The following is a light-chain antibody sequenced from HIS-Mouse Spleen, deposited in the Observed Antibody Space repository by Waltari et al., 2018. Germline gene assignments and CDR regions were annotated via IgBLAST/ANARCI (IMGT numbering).Light chain of an antibody. CDR2: LNSDGSH. V-gene: IGLV4-69*01. CDR3: QTWGTGILVV. J-gene: IGLJ2*01. Sequence: QLVLTQSPSASASLGASVKLTCTLSSGHSSYAIAWHQQQPEKGPRYLMKLNSDGSHSKGDGIPVPFSGSSFGAERYLTISSLQSEDEADYYCQTWGTGILVVFGGGTKLTVL. CDR1: SGHSSYA.